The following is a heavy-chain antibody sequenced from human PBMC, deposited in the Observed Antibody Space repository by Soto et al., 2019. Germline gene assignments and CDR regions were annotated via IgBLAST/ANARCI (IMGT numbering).Heavy chain of an antibody. CDR3: AKGSGSYGPYYFDY. D-gene: IGHD1-26*01. CDR2: ISWNSGSI. V-gene: IGHV3-9*01. Sequence: PGGSLRLSCAASGFTFDDYAMHWVRQAPGKGLEWVSGISWNSGSIGYADPVKGRFTISRDNAKNSLYLQMNSLRAEDTALYYCAKGSGSYGPYYFDYWGQGTLVTVSS. CDR1: GFTFDDYA. J-gene: IGHJ4*02.